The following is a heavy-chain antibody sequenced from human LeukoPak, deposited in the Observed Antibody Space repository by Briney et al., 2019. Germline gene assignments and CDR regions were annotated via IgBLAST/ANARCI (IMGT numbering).Heavy chain of an antibody. CDR3: ARGVLGYCSSTSCYPYNWFDP. J-gene: IGHJ5*02. CDR2: IYTSGST. V-gene: IGHV4-4*07. CDR1: GGSISSYY. Sequence: SETLSLTCTVSGGSISSYYWSWIRQPAGKGLEWIGRIYTSGSTNYNPSLKSRVTMSVDTSKNQFSLKLSSVTAADTAVYYCARGVLGYCSSTSCYPYNWFDPWGQGTLVTVSS. D-gene: IGHD2-2*01.